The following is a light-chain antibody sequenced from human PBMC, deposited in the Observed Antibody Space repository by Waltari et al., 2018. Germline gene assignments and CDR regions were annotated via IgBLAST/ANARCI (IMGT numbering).Light chain of an antibody. CDR1: QSLVHSDGKTY. CDR2: KVS. Sequence: DVVMTQSPLSLPVTLGQPASISCRSSQSLVHSDGKTYLNWFHQRPGQSLRRLIYKVSNRDSGVPDRFSGSGSGTDFTLKISRVEAEDVGVYYCMQGTHWPWTFGQGTKVEIK. CDR3: MQGTHWPWT. J-gene: IGKJ1*01. V-gene: IGKV2-30*02.